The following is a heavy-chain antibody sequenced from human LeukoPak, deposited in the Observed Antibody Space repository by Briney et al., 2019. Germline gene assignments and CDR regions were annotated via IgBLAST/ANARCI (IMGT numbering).Heavy chain of an antibody. CDR1: GYSFTSYW. CDR2: IYPGDSDT. V-gene: IGHV5-51*01. CDR3: ARGKIGYSYGSYY. J-gene: IGHJ4*02. D-gene: IGHD5-18*01. Sequence: GEPLKISCKGSGYSFTSYWIGWVRKMHGKGLEWMGIIYPGDSDTRYSPSFQGQVTISADKSISTAYLQWSSLKASDTAIYYCARGKIGYSYGSYYWGQGTLVTVSS.